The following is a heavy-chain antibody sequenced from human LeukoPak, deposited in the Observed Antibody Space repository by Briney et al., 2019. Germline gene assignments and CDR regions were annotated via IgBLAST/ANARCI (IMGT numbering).Heavy chain of an antibody. CDR1: GFTFSSYW. Sequence: GGSLRLSCAASGFTFSSYWMSWVRQAPGKGLEWVANINEHGGDMYYVGSVKGRFTISRDNAKNSLYLQMNSLRADDTAVYYCARDLFAEGEDYWGQGTLVTVSS. V-gene: IGHV3-7*01. CDR3: ARDLFAEGEDY. D-gene: IGHD3-16*01. CDR2: INEHGGDM. J-gene: IGHJ4*02.